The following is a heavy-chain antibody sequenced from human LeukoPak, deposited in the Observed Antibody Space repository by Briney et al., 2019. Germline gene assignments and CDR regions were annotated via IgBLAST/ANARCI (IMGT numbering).Heavy chain of an antibody. CDR1: GFTFNSFF. CDR2: ISQDGSET. D-gene: IGHD7-27*01. Sequence: GGSLRLSCAASGFTFNSFFLNWVRLTPGREMEWVACISQDGSETFYMDSVRGRFTISRDNTKNSLYLQMDSLRAEDTAVYFCVRDLGHSRHYFEYWGQGALVTVSS. V-gene: IGHV3-7*01. J-gene: IGHJ4*02. CDR3: VRDLGHSRHYFEY.